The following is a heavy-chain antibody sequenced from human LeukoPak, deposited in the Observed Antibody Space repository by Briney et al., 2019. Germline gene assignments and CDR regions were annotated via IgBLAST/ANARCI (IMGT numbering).Heavy chain of an antibody. Sequence: ASVKVSCKASGYTFTSYGISWVRQAPGQGLEWMGWISAYNGNTNCAQKLQGRVTMTTDTSTSTAYMELRSLRSDDTAVYYCARGVYDSSREDAFDIWGQGTMVTVSS. CDR2: ISAYNGNT. J-gene: IGHJ3*02. CDR1: GYTFTSYG. D-gene: IGHD3-22*01. CDR3: ARGVYDSSREDAFDI. V-gene: IGHV1-18*01.